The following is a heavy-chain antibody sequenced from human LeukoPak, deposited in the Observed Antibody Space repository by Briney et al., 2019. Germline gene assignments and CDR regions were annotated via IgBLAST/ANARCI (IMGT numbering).Heavy chain of an antibody. D-gene: IGHD3-10*01. CDR1: GGSISSSSHY. CDR3: ARQRLWFGELFAFDY. CDR2: IYYSGIT. J-gene: IGHJ4*02. Sequence: PSETLSLTCTVSGGSISSSSHYWGWIRQPPGKGLEWIGSIYYSGITYYNPSLKSRVTISVDTSKNQFSLKLSSVTAADTAVYYCARQRLWFGELFAFDYWGQGTLVTVSS. V-gene: IGHV4-39*01.